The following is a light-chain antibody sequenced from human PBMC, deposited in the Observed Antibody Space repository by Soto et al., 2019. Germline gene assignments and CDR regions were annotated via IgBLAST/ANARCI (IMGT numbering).Light chain of an antibody. CDR3: QQYVSSPPT. J-gene: IGKJ1*01. V-gene: IGKV3-20*01. CDR2: DAS. Sequence: EIVLTQSPGTLSLSPGERATLSCRASQSISSSYLAWYQQKPGQAPRLLIYDASNRATGIPDRFSGSGSGTDFTLTISRLEPEDFAVYYCQQYVSSPPTFGQGTKVDIK. CDR1: QSISSSY.